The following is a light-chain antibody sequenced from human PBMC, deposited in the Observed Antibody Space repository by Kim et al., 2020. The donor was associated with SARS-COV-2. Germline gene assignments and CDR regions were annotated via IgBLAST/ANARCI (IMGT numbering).Light chain of an antibody. V-gene: IGLV3-1*01. CDR2: QDN. CDR1: KLGDKY. CDR3: QAWDSRSYVV. J-gene: IGLJ2*01. Sequence: SYELTQPPSVSVSPGQTASITCSGDKLGDKYAYWYQQKPGQSPVVVIYQDNKRPSGIPERFSGSNSANTATLTISGTQAMDEADYYCQAWDSRSYVVFGGGTQLTVL.